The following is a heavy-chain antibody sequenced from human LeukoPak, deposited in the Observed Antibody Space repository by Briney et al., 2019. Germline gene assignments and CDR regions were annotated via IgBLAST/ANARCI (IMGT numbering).Heavy chain of an antibody. CDR2: IYYTGST. V-gene: IGHV4-59*01. Sequence: SETLSLTCTVSGGSMSTYYWSWIRQPPGKGLEWIGYIYYTGSTNYDPSLESRVTMSLDMSKNQFSLRLNFVTAADTAVYYCARGGTAFDYWGQGTLVTVSS. CDR1: GGSMSTYY. J-gene: IGHJ4*02. CDR3: ARGGTAFDY. D-gene: IGHD3-16*01.